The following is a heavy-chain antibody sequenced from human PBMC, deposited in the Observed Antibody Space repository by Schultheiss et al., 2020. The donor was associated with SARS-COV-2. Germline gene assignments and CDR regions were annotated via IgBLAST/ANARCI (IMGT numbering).Heavy chain of an antibody. Sequence: GESLKISCAASGFTVSSNYMSWVRQAPGKGLEWVSVIYRGGNTYYADSVKGRFTISRDNAKNSLSLQMNSLRDEDTAVYYCARGVGDYWGQGTLVTVSS. V-gene: IGHV3-66*01. D-gene: IGHD5/OR15-5a*01. CDR1: GFTVSSNY. J-gene: IGHJ4*02. CDR3: ARGVGDY. CDR2: IYRGGNT.